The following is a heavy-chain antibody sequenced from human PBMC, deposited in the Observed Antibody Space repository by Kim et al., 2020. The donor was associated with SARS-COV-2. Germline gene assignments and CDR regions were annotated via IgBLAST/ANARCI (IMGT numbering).Heavy chain of an antibody. D-gene: IGHD6-13*01. CDR3: ATQYSSSWYRKNWFDP. CDR2: INHSGST. Sequence: SETLSLTCAVYGGSFSGYYWSWIRQPPGKGLEWIGEINHSGSTNYNPSLKSRVTISVDTSKNQFSLKLSSVTAADTAVYYCATQYSSSWYRKNWFDPWGQGTLVTVSS. CDR1: GGSFSGYY. V-gene: IGHV4-34*01. J-gene: IGHJ5*02.